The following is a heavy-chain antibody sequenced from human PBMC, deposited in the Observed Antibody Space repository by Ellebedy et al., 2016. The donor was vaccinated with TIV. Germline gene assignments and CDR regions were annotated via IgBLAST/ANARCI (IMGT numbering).Heavy chain of an antibody. CDR2: INPSGGST. J-gene: IGHJ4*02. V-gene: IGHV1-46*01. CDR1: RYTFTSYY. D-gene: IGHD3-22*01. Sequence: ASVKVSXKASRYTFTSYYMHWVRQAPGQGLEWMGIINPSGGSTSYAQKLQGGVTMTTDTSTSTAYMELRSLRSDDTAVYYCAKYRLSSYYDSSGYWYYFDYWGQGTLVTVSS. CDR3: AKYRLSSYYDSSGYWYYFDY.